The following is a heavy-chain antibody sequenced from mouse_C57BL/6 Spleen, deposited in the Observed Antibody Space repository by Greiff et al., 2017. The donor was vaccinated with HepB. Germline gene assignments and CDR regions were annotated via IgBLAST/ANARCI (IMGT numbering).Heavy chain of an antibody. CDR2: ISYDGSN. Sequence: VQLQQSGPGLVKPSQSLSLTCSVTGYSITSGYYWNWIRQFPGNKLEWMGYISYDGSNNYNPSLKNRISITRDTSKNPFFLKLNSVTTEDTATYYCAYYYGSSGFAYWGQGTLVTVSA. J-gene: IGHJ3*01. V-gene: IGHV3-6*01. CDR1: GYSITSGYY. CDR3: AYYYGSSGFAY. D-gene: IGHD1-1*01.